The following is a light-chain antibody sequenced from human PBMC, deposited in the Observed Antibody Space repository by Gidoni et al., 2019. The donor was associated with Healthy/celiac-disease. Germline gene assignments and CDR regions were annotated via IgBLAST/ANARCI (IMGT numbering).Light chain of an antibody. Sequence: EIVLTQSPGTLSLSPGERATLSCRASQSVSSSYLAWYQQKPGQAPRLLIYGASSRATGIPDRFSGSGFGTDFTLTISRLEPEDFAVYYCQQYGSSPWTFXQXTKVEIK. CDR2: GAS. CDR3: QQYGSSPWT. J-gene: IGKJ1*01. V-gene: IGKV3-20*01. CDR1: QSVSSSY.